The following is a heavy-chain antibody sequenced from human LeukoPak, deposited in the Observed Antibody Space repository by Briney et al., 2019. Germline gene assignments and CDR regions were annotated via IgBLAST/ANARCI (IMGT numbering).Heavy chain of an antibody. CDR2: IRSKANSYAT. V-gene: IGHV3-73*01. D-gene: IGHD3-16*02. Sequence: GGSLRLSCAASGFTFSGPAMHWVRQASGKGLEWVGRIRSKANSYATAYAASVKGRFTISRDDSKNTAYLQMNSLKTEDTAVYYCTTKTLRLGELSFQIDYWGQGTLVTVSS. CDR3: TTKTLRLGELSFQIDY. CDR1: GFTFSGPA. J-gene: IGHJ4*02.